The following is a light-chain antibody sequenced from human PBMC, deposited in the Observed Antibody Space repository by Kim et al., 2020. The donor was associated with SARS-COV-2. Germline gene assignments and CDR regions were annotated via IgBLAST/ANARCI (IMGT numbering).Light chain of an antibody. CDR2: QDS. CDR3: QAWDSSTKV. V-gene: IGLV3-1*01. CDR1: KLGDKY. J-gene: IGLJ1*01. Sequence: SYELTQPPSVYVSPGQTASITCSGDKLGDKYACWYQQKPGQSPVLVIYQDSKRTSGIPERFSGSNSGNTATLTISGTQAMDEADYYCQAWDSSTKVFGTG.